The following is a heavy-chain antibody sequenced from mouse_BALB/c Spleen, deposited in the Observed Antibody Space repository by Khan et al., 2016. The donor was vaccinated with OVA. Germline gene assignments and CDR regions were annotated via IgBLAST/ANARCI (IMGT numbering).Heavy chain of an antibody. CDR3: ARNNNWYFDV. J-gene: IGHJ1*01. D-gene: IGHD1-1*01. V-gene: IGHV3-2*02. CDR2: IRYSGTT. Sequence: EVKLQESGPGLVKPSQSLSLPCTVSGSSISSGYAWNWIRQFPGNKLEWMGYIRYSGTTTYNPSLKSRISITRDTSKNPFFLQLNSVTTEDTATYYCARNNNWYFDVWGAGTTVTVSS. CDR1: GSSISSGYA.